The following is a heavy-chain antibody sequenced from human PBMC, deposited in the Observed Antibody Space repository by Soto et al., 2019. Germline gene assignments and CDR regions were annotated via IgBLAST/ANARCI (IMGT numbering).Heavy chain of an antibody. V-gene: IGHV4-31*03. CDR3: ARALRFLEWFDAFDI. CDR2: IYYSGST. J-gene: IGHJ3*02. Sequence: SETLSLTCTVSGGSISSGGYYWSWIRQHPGKGLEWIGYIYYSGSTYYNPSLKSRVTISVDTSKNQFSLKLSSVTAADTAVYYCARALRFLEWFDAFDIWGQGTMVTVSS. CDR1: GGSISSGGYY. D-gene: IGHD3-3*01.